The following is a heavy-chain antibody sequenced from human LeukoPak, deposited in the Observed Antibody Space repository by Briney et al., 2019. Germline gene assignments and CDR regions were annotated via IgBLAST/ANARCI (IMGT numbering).Heavy chain of an antibody. D-gene: IGHD6-19*01. CDR3: ARRGDSSGWSREYYFDY. Sequence: TSETLSLTCTVSGGSISSYYWSWIRQPPGKGLEWIGYIYYSGSTNYNPSLKSRVTISVDTSKNQFSLKLSSVTAADTAVYYCARRGDSSGWSREYYFDYWGQGTLVTVSS. V-gene: IGHV4-59*08. J-gene: IGHJ4*02. CDR2: IYYSGST. CDR1: GGSISSYY.